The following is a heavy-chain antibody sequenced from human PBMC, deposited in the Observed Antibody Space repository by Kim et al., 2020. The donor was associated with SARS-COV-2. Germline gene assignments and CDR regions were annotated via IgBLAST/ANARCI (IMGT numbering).Heavy chain of an antibody. J-gene: IGHJ4*02. CDR3: AKTLSRYFDWLLYFDY. CDR1: GFTFDDYA. D-gene: IGHD3-9*01. V-gene: IGHV3-9*01. CDR2: ISWNSGSI. Sequence: GGSLRLSCAASGFTFDDYAMHWVRQAPGKGLEWVSGISWNSGSIGYADSVKGRFTISRDNAKNSLYLQMNSLRAEDTALYYCAKTLSRYFDWLLYFDYWGQGTLVTVSS.